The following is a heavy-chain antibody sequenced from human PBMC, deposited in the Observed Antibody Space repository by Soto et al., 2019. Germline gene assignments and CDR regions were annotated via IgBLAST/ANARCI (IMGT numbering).Heavy chain of an antibody. CDR1: GFTFGDYA. J-gene: IGHJ6*02. V-gene: IGHV3-49*04. D-gene: IGHD6-13*01. CDR2: IRSKAYGGTT. CDR3: TRDGYSSTIYYYGMDV. Sequence: AGGSLRLSCTASGFTFGDYAMSWVRQAPGKGLEWVGFIRSKAYGGTTEYAASVKGRFTISRDDSKSIAYLQMNSLKTEDTAVYYCTRDGYSSTIYYYGMDVWGQGTTVTVSS.